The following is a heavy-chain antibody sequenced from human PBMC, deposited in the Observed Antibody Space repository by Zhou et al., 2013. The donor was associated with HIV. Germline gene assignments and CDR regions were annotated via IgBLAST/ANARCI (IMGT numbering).Heavy chain of an antibody. V-gene: IGHV1-2*02. J-gene: IGHJ6*03. D-gene: IGHD6-19*01. CDR1: GYTFTDYY. CDR3: ARDRGTVAGTFFFYMDV. Sequence: QVQLVQSGAEVKKPGASVKVSCKASGYTFTDYYIHWVRQAPGQGLEFMGWINPNNGGTDYVQNFQGRVTMTRDTSINTAYMELSRLRSDDTAVYYCARDRGTVAGTFFFYMDVWGKGTTVTVSS. CDR2: INPNNGGT.